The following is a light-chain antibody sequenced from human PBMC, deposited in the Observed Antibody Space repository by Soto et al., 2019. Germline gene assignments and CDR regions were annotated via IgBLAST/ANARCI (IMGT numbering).Light chain of an antibody. Sequence: EIVMTQSPATLSVSPGERATLSCRASQSVNSNLAWYQQKPGQAPRLLIYGASTRATGIPARFSGSGSGTEFTLTISGLQSEDFALYYCQQFSSYPLTFGGGTKVEIK. CDR1: QSVNSN. V-gene: IGKV3-15*01. CDR2: GAS. J-gene: IGKJ4*01. CDR3: QQFSSYPLT.